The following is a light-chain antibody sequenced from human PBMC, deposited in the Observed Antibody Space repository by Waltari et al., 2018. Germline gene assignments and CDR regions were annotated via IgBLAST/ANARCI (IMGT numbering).Light chain of an antibody. CDR2: GAS. J-gene: IGKJ1*01. Sequence: EIVLTQSPGTLSLSPGERATLPCRASQSVCRTLAWYQQKPGQAPRLLMYGASSRATGTPDRFSGSGSGTDFSLTISRLEPEDFAVYYCQHYVRLPATFGQGTKVEIK. V-gene: IGKV3-20*01. CDR1: QSVCRT. CDR3: QHYVRLPAT.